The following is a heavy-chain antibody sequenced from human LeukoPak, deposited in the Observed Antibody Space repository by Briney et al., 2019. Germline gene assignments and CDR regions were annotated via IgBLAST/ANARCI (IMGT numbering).Heavy chain of an antibody. V-gene: IGHV3-21*01. J-gene: IGHJ4*02. D-gene: IGHD2-15*01. CDR2: ISSSSSYI. CDR1: GFTFSSYS. CDR3: ASTVVGVAAAGGDYY. Sequence: GGSLRRSCAASGFTFSSYSMNWVRQAPGKGLEWVSSISSSSSYIYYADSVKGRFTISRDNAKNSLYLQMNSLRAEDTAVYYCASTVVGVAAAGGDYYWGQGTLVTVSS.